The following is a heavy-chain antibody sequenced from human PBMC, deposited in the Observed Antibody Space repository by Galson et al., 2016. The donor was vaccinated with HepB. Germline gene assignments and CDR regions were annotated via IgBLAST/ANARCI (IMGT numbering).Heavy chain of an antibody. D-gene: IGHD6-19*01. V-gene: IGHV3-48*03. CDR3: ARVRWLEPLDY. CDR1: GFTFTTYE. CDR2: ISSYGSTI. Sequence: SLRLSCAASGFTFTTYEMTWVRQAPGKGLEWISYISSYGSTIYYADSVKGRFTISRDNAENSLYLQMNSLRAGDTAVYYCARVRWLEPLDYWGQGTLVTVSS. J-gene: IGHJ4*02.